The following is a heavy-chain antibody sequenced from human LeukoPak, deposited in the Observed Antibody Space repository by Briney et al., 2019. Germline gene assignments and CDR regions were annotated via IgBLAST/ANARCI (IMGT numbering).Heavy chain of an antibody. CDR2: ISGSGGST. D-gene: IGHD6-13*01. Sequence: GGSLRLSXAASGFTFSSYAMNWVRQAPGKGLEWVSAISGSGGSTYYADSVKGRFTISRDNSKNTLYLQMNSLRAEDTAVYYCAKSWVIAAAQLYWGQGTLVTVSS. J-gene: IGHJ4*02. CDR1: GFTFSSYA. V-gene: IGHV3-23*01. CDR3: AKSWVIAAAQLY.